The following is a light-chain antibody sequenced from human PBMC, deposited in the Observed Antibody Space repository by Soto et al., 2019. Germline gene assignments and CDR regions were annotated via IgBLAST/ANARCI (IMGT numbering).Light chain of an antibody. V-gene: IGKV1-39*01. CDR1: QSISSY. CDR2: AAS. CDR3: QQSYSTLIT. J-gene: IGKJ1*01. Sequence: DIQMTHSPSSLSASVGDRVTITCRASQSISSYLHWYQQKPGKAPKLLIYAASSLQSGVPSRFSGSGSGIDFTLTISSLQPEDFATYYCQQSYSTLITFGQGTKVDIK.